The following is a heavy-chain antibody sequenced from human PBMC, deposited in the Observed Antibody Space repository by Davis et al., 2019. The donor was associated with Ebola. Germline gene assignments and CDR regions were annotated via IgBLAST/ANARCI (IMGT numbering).Heavy chain of an antibody. CDR1: GFTFNIFH. J-gene: IGHJ4*02. CDR3: ARASADRSDY. Sequence: GESLKISCAASGFTFNIFHMHWVRQAPGRGLEWVAFVRSHGSDDHYADSVKGRFTISRDNVKNSLYLQMNSLRDEDTAVYHCARASADRSDYWGQGTLVTVSS. D-gene: IGHD3-3*01. V-gene: IGHV3-30*02. CDR2: VRSHGSDD.